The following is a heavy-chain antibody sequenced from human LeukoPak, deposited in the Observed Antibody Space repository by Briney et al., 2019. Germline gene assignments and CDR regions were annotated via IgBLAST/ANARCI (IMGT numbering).Heavy chain of an antibody. Sequence: GGSLRLSCAASGFSFSSYGMSWVRQVPGKGLEWVSGINWNGGSTGYADSVKGRFTISRDNAKNSLYLQMNSLRAEDTALYYCARGRPPADYWGQGTLVTVSS. J-gene: IGHJ4*02. V-gene: IGHV3-20*04. CDR3: ARGRPPADY. CDR1: GFSFSSYG. CDR2: INWNGGST.